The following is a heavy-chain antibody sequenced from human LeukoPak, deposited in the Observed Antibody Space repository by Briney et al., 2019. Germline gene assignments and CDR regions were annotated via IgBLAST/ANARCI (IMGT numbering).Heavy chain of an antibody. CDR3: ARRRSPSNGDWFDP. D-gene: IGHD4-17*01. CDR2: IYWDDDT. CDR1: GFSLSTSGVA. Sequence: AGPTLVNPTQTLTLTCTFSGFSLSTSGVAVGWFRQPPGGALEWLALIYWDDDTFYNPPLDSRLTIPKDTSKNQVVLTMTNMDPVDTATFYCARRRSPSNGDWFDPWGQGTLVTVSS. J-gene: IGHJ5*02. V-gene: IGHV2-5*02.